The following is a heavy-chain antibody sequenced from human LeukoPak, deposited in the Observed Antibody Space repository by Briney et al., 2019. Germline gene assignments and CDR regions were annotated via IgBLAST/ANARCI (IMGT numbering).Heavy chain of an antibody. V-gene: IGHV3-30*04. D-gene: IGHD6-19*01. CDR2: ISYDGSNK. CDR3: ARPPIAVAGTNYYYYGMDV. CDR1: GFTFSSYA. Sequence: GGSLRLSCAASGFTFSSYAMHWVRQAPGKGLEWLAVISYDGSNKYYADSVKGRFTISRDNSKNTLYLQMNSLRAEDTAVYYCARPPIAVAGTNYYYYGMDVWGQGTTVTVSS. J-gene: IGHJ6*02.